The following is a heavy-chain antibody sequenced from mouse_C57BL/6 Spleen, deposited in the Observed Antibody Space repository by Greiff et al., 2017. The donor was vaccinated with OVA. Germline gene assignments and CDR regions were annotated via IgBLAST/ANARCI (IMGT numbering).Heavy chain of an antibody. CDR3: ARDDGYSFDY. CDR1: GYAFSSSW. V-gene: IGHV1-82*01. Sequence: QVQLQQSGPELVKPGASVKISCKASGYAFSSSWMNWVKQRPGKGLEWIGRIYPGDGDTNYNGKFKGKATLTADKSSSTAYMQLSSLTSEDSAVYFCARDDGYSFDYWGQGTTLTVSS. D-gene: IGHD2-3*01. CDR2: IYPGDGDT. J-gene: IGHJ2*01.